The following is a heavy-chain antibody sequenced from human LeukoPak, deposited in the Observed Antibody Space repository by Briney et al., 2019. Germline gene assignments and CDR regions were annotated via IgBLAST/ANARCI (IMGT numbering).Heavy chain of an antibody. V-gene: IGHV3-7*03. D-gene: IGHD4-17*01. CDR1: GFTFSSYW. CDR3: AKKGYGDYAKIFDY. CDR2: IKQDGSEK. J-gene: IGHJ4*02. Sequence: PGGSLRLSCAASGFTFSSYWMSWVRQAPGKGLEWVANIKQDGSEKYYADSVKGRFTISRDNSKNTLYLQMNSLRAEDTAVYYCAKKGYGDYAKIFDYWGQGTLVTVSS.